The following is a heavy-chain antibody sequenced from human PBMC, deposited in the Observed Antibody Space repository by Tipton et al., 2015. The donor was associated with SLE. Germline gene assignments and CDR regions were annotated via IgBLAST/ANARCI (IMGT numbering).Heavy chain of an antibody. J-gene: IGHJ4*02. CDR1: GGSISSSSYY. CDR2: IYYSGST. Sequence: TLSLTCTVSGGSISSSSYYWGWIRQPPGKGLEWIGSIYYSGSTYYNPSLKSRVTISVDTSKNQFSLKLSSVTAADTAVYYCASQKYSSGWVDYWGQGTLVTVSS. D-gene: IGHD6-19*01. V-gene: IGHV4-39*07. CDR3: ASQKYSSGWVDY.